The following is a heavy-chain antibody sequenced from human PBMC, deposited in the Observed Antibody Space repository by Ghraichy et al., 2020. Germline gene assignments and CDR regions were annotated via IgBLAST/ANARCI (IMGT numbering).Heavy chain of an antibody. J-gene: IGHJ4*02. D-gene: IGHD7-27*01. V-gene: IGHV4-59*01. CDR3: ARARPGDLRFDY. CDR1: GGSISSYY. Sequence: SETLSLTCTVSGGSISSYYWSWIRQPPGKGLEWIGYIYYSGSTNYNPSLKSRVTISVDTSKNQFSLKLSSVTAADTAVYYCARARPGDLRFDYWGQGTLVTVSS. CDR2: IYYSGST.